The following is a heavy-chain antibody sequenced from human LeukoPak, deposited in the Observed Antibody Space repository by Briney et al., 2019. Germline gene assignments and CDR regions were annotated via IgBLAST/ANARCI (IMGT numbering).Heavy chain of an antibody. J-gene: IGHJ5*02. CDR2: INPGNSDI. CDR3: STRSFSDTSPVA. D-gene: IGHD3-22*01. V-gene: IGHV5-51*01. CDR1: GCNFASQW. Sequence: GASLQISCKHSGCNFASQWIGWGRQVPGKGLEWMGIINPGNSDIVYTPSFQGQVTFSADRSTSTVFLQWGSPKASDSAMYYCSTRSFSDTSPVAWGQGTLVTVSS.